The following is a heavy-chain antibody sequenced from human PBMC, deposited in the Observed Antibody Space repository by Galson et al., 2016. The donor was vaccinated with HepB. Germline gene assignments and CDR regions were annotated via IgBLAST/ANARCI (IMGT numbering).Heavy chain of an antibody. CDR3: ARDTLAGVWEGLDV. CDR2: ISFDGSDK. CDR1: GFSLFNYA. J-gene: IGHJ6*02. D-gene: IGHD3-16*01. Sequence: RSLRLSCAASGFSLFNYAMHWVRQAPGKGLQWVALISFDGSDKYYTDSVRGRFTVSRDNSRNTLYLQVSSLRAEDTAVYYCARDTLAGVWEGLDVWGQGTTVTVSS. V-gene: IGHV3-30*12.